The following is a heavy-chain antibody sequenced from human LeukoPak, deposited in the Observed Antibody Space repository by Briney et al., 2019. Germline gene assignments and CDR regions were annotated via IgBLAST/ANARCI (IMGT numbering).Heavy chain of an antibody. Sequence: GASVKVSCKASGGTFSSYAISWVRQAPGQGLEWMGRIIPILGIANYAQKFQGRVTITADKSTSTAYMELRSLRSDDTAVYYCATSPTTAPAGTGDYWGQGTLVTVSS. J-gene: IGHJ4*02. CDR2: IIPILGIA. V-gene: IGHV1-69*04. D-gene: IGHD6-13*01. CDR1: GGTFSSYA. CDR3: ATSPTTAPAGTGDY.